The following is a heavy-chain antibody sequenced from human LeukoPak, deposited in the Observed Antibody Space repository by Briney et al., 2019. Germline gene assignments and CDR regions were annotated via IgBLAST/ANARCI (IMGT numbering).Heavy chain of an antibody. CDR2: INHSGST. CDR3: ARRTIGNVLPRY. Sequence: PSETLSLTCAVYGGSFSGYYXXWIXXXXXXXXXWIGEINHSGSTNYNPSLKSRITISVDTSKNQFSLKLSSVTAADTAVYYCARRTIGNVLPRYWGQGTLVTVSS. D-gene: IGHD3-10*01. CDR1: GGSFSGYY. V-gene: IGHV4-34*01. J-gene: IGHJ4*02.